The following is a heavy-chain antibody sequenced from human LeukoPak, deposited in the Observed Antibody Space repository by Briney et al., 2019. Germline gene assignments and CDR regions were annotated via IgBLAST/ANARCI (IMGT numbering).Heavy chain of an antibody. CDR1: GGSISSGSYY. CDR2: IYTSGST. D-gene: IGHD2-2*02. CDR3: ARDVTYCSSTSCYTSTYYYYYMDV. Sequence: SETLSLTCTVSGGSISSGSYYWSWIRQPAGEGLEWIGRIYTSGSTNYNPSLKSRVTISVDTSKNQFSLKLSSVTAADTAVYYCARDVTYCSSTSCYTSTYYYYYMDVWGKGTTVTVSS. V-gene: IGHV4-61*02. J-gene: IGHJ6*03.